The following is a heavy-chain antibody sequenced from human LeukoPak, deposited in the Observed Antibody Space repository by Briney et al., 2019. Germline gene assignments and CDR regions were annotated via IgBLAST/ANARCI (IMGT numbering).Heavy chain of an antibody. CDR1: GGSISSSSYY. Sequence: SETLSLTCTVSGGSISSSSYYWGWIRQPPGKGLEWIGYIYYSGSTNYNPSLKSRVTISVDTSKNQFSLKLSSVTAADTAVYYCARVARDNYYYYYYMDVWGKGTTVTISS. CDR2: IYYSGST. CDR3: ARVARDNYYYYYYMDV. J-gene: IGHJ6*03. V-gene: IGHV4-61*05.